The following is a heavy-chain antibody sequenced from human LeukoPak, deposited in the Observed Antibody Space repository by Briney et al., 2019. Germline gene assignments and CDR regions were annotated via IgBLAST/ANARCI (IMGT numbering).Heavy chain of an antibody. D-gene: IGHD5-24*01. J-gene: IGHJ3*02. Sequence: SVKVSCKASGGTFSSYAISWVRQAPGQGLEWMGGIIPIFGTANYAQKFQGRATITTDESTSTAYMELSSLRSGDTAVYYCARPRGDGYNFDAFDIWGQGTMVTVSS. CDR2: IIPIFGTA. CDR3: ARPRGDGYNFDAFDI. V-gene: IGHV1-69*05. CDR1: GGTFSSYA.